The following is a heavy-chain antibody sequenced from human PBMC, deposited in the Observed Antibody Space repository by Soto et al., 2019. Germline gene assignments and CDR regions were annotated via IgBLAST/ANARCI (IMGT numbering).Heavy chain of an antibody. CDR2: ISGSGGST. CDR3: AKDIVVVVAATRGIDY. D-gene: IGHD2-15*01. CDR1: GFTFSSYA. J-gene: IGHJ4*02. Sequence: EVQLLESGGGLVQPGGSLRLSCAASGFTFSSYAMSWVRQAPGKGLEWVSAISGSGGSTYYADSVKGRFTISRDNSKNKLYLQMNSLRAEDTAVYYCAKDIVVVVAATRGIDYWGQGTLVTVSS. V-gene: IGHV3-23*01.